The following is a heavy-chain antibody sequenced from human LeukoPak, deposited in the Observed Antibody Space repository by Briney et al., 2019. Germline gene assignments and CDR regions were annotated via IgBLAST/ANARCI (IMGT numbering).Heavy chain of an antibody. D-gene: IGHD2/OR15-2a*01. CDR2: ISSSSSYI. CDR1: GFTFSSYS. CDR3: ARDQLSTLGQFDY. J-gene: IGHJ4*02. V-gene: IGHV3-21*01. Sequence: GGSLRLSCAASGFTFSSYSMNWVRQAPGKGLEWVSSISSSSSYIYYADSVKGRFTISRDNSKNTLYLQMNSLRAEDTAVYYCARDQLSTLGQFDYWGQGTLVTVSS.